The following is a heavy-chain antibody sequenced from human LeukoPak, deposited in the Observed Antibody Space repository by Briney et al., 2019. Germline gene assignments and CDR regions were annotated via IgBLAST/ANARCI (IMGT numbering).Heavy chain of an antibody. J-gene: IGHJ4*02. D-gene: IGHD5-12*01. CDR2: ISYDGSNK. CDR1: EFTFSDYG. V-gene: IGHV3-30*03. CDR3: ARDRHSGYDLTY. Sequence: GGSLRLSCAASEFTFSDYGMSWVRQAPGKGLEWVAVISYDGSNKYYADSVKGRFTISRDNSKNTLYLQMNSLRAEDTAVYYCARDRHSGYDLTYWGQGTLVTVSS.